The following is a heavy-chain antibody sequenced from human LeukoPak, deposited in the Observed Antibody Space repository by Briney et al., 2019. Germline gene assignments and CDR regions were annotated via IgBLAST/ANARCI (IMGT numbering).Heavy chain of an antibody. J-gene: IGHJ6*03. CDR3: ARDLTRYYDILTGYSSLGYYYMDV. D-gene: IGHD3-9*01. V-gene: IGHV1-18*01. CDR1: GYTFTSYG. CDR2: ISAYNGNT. Sequence: ASVKVSCKASGYTFTSYGISWVRQAPGQGLEWMGWISAYNGNTNYAQKLQGRVTMTTDTSTSTAYMELRGLRSDDTAVYYCARDLTRYYDILTGYSSLGYYYMDVWGKGTTVTVSS.